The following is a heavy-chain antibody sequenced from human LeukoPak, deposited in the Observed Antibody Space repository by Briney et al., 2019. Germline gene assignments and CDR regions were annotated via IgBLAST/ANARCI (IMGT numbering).Heavy chain of an antibody. CDR3: AGGVQGAGPFDY. CDR2: ISTSGTMI. D-gene: IGHD3-16*01. J-gene: IGHJ4*02. Sequence: GGSLRLSCAASGFTFSDYYVSWSRQAPGKGVWWGSYISTSGTMIYYRDSVKGRFTVSRDNAKNSLYLQMNSLRAEDTALYYCAGGVQGAGPFDYWGQGSLVTVSS. CDR1: GFTFSDYY. V-gene: IGHV3-11*01.